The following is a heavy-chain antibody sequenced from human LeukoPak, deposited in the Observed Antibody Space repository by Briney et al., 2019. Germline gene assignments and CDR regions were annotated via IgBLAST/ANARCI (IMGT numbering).Heavy chain of an antibody. Sequence: LSLTRTVSLDSISTGGYYSSWIRQHPGEGLEWIGNIHDSGSTSYNPSLKSRVTISVAMSKNHFSRRRSCVTAEDTAVYYCARESPIRGYYNIDYWGQGTLVTVSS. D-gene: IGHD3-22*01. CDR2: IHDSGST. CDR1: LDSISTGGYY. J-gene: IGHJ4*02. V-gene: IGHV4-31*03. CDR3: ARESPIRGYYNIDY.